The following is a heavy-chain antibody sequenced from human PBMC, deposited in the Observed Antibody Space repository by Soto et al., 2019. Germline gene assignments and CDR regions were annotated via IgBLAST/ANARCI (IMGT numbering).Heavy chain of an antibody. Sequence: GVSLRLSCAASGFTFSSYGMYWVRQAPGKGLEWVAAIAYDGSNKYHADSVKGRFTISRDNSKNTLYLQMNSLRVEDTAVYYCAKDIVRYTYGACDYWGQGALVTVSS. J-gene: IGHJ4*02. CDR2: IAYDGSNK. D-gene: IGHD5-18*01. V-gene: IGHV3-30*18. CDR3: AKDIVRYTYGACDY. CDR1: GFTFSSYG.